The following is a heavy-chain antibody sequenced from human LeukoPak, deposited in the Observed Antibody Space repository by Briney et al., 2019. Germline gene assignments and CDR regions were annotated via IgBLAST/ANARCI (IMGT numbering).Heavy chain of an antibody. CDR2: IYSGGST. D-gene: IGHD2-2*01. CDR3: ARGRPIVVVPATTYYFDY. CDR1: GFTVSSNY. J-gene: IGHJ4*02. Sequence: GGSLRLSCAASGFTVSSNYMSWVRQAPGKGLEWVSVIYSGGSTYYADSVKGRFTISRDNSKNTLYLQMNSLRAEDTAVYYCARGRPIVVVPATTYYFDYWGQGTLVTVSS. V-gene: IGHV3-53*01.